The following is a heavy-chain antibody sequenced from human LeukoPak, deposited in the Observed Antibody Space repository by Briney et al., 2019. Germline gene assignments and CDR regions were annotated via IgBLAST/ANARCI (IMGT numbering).Heavy chain of an antibody. D-gene: IGHD2-2*01. CDR3: AREVTPTAGAFDI. Sequence: GGSLRLSCAASGFTFSSYSMNWVRQAPGKGLEWVSSISSSSSYIYYADSVKGRFTISRDNAKNSLYLQMNSLRAEDTAVYYCAREVTPTAGAFDIWGQGTMVTVSS. J-gene: IGHJ3*02. CDR1: GFTFSSYS. V-gene: IGHV3-21*01. CDR2: ISSSSSYI.